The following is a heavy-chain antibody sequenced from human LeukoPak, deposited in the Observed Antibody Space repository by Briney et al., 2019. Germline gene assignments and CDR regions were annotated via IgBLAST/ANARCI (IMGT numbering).Heavy chain of an antibody. CDR3: AREAWRYSPNPRRAGYFDY. CDR1: GGFISSNSAY. D-gene: IGHD3-9*01. CDR2: IYYSGTT. J-gene: IGHJ4*02. Sequence: PSETLSLTCTVSGGFISSNSAYWSWIRQPPGKALEWIGNIYYSGTTYYNPSLQSRVTISVDTSKNQFSLKLSSVTAADTAVYYCAREAWRYSPNPRRAGYFDYWGQGTLVTVSS. V-gene: IGHV4-39*07.